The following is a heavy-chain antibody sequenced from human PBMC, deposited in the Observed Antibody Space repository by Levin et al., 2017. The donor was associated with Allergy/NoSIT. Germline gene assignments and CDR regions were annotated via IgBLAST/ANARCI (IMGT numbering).Heavy chain of an antibody. CDR3: ARDNIGLPDAFDI. D-gene: IGHD3-10*01. CDR2: ISWNSGSI. V-gene: IGHV3-9*01. Sequence: QSGESLKISCAASGFTFDDYAMHWVRQAPGKGLEWVSGISWNSGSIGYADSVKGRFTISRDNAKNSLYLQMNCLRTEDTALYYCARDNIGLPDAFDIWGQGTMVIVSS. CDR1: GFTFDDYA. J-gene: IGHJ3*02.